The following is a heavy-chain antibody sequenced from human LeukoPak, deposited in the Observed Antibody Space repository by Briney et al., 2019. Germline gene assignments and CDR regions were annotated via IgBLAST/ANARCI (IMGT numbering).Heavy chain of an antibody. D-gene: IGHD5-18*01. CDR3: ARIVAYGYGYIDY. CDR2: IYYSVKT. Sequence: KPSETLSFTCTASGGSISGYYWSWIRQPPGKGLEWIGYIYYSVKTNYNPSLKSRVTISVDTSKNQFSLKLSSVTAADTAVYYCARIVAYGYGYIDYWGHGTLVTVSS. J-gene: IGHJ4*01. V-gene: IGHV4-59*01. CDR1: GGSISGYY.